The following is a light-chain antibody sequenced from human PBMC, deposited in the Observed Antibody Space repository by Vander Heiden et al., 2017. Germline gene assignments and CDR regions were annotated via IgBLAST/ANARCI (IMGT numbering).Light chain of an antibody. CDR1: SSDVGGYNY. Sequence: SALTQPASVSGSPGQSIPIPCPGTSSDVGGYNYVSWYQQHPGQAPKLMISDVSNRPSGVSDRFSGSKSGNTASLTISGLKAEDEADYYCSSYTSTTLVFGGGTKLTVL. V-gene: IGLV2-14*03. CDR3: SSYTSTTLV. J-gene: IGLJ2*01. CDR2: DVS.